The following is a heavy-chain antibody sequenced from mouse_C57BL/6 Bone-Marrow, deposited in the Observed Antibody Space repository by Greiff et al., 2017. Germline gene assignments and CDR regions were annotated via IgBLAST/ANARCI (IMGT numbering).Heavy chain of an antibody. J-gene: IGHJ2*01. CDR1: GFNIKDDY. V-gene: IGHV14-4*01. Sequence: VQLQQSGAELVRPGASVKLSCTASGFNIKDDYMHWVKQRPEQGLEWIGWIDPANGDTEYASKFQGKATITADTSSNTAYLQLSSLTSEDTAVYYCTRLLLLDYWGQGTTLTVSS. D-gene: IGHD2-3*01. CDR2: IDPANGDT. CDR3: TRLLLLDY.